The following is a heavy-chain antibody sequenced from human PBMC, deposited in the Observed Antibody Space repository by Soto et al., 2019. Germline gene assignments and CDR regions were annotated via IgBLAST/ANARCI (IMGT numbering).Heavy chain of an antibody. CDR2: VNPDGSTT. V-gene: IGHV3-74*01. CDR3: AKVASGSYDWFDP. J-gene: IGHJ5*02. D-gene: IGHD1-26*01. Sequence: EVQLVESGGGLVQPGGSLRLSCAASKFSFSGYWMHWVRQAPGKGLMWVSRVNPDGSTTTYADSVKGRFTISRDNAKNTVVLQMNSLRADDTAVYYCAKVASGSYDWFDPWGQGTLVTVSS. CDR1: KFSFSGYW.